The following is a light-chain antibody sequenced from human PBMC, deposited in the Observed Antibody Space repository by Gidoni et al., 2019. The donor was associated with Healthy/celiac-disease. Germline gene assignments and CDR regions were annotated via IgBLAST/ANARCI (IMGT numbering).Light chain of an antibody. V-gene: IGKV4-1*01. CDR1: QSVLYSSNNKNY. CDR3: QQYYSPPPWT. CDR2: WAS. Sequence: DIVMTQSPDSLAVTLGERATINCKSSQSVLYSSNNKNYLAWYQQKPGQPPKLLIYWASTRESGVPDRFICSGSGTDFTLTISSLQAEDVAVYYCQQYYSPPPWTFGQGTKVEIK. J-gene: IGKJ1*01.